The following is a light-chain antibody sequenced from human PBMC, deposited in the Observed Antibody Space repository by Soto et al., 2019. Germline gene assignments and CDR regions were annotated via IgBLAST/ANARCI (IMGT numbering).Light chain of an antibody. J-gene: IGKJ2*01. Sequence: EIVLTQSPATLSLSPGERATLSCRASQSVSSYLLWYQQKLGQAPRLLIYGASTRATDIPARFSGSGSGTEFTLTISSLQSEDFAIYYCQQYDSWPPYTFGQGTKVEIK. CDR3: QQYDSWPPYT. V-gene: IGKV3-15*01. CDR1: QSVSSY. CDR2: GAS.